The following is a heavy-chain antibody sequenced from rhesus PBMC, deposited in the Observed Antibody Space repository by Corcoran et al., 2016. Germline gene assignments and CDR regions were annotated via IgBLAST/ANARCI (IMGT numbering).Heavy chain of an antibody. CDR1: GYTFPDYY. J-gene: IGHJ4*01. CDR3: ATWKSGGWPGYYFDD. V-gene: IGHV1-111*02. Sequence: EVQLVQSGAEVKKPGASVKISCKASGYTFPDYYLHWVRPAPGKGLEWMGSVEPKDGEATHAQKFQDRVTITADTATDTAYRELSSLRSEDTAVYYCATWKSGGWPGYYFDDWGQGVLVTVAS. D-gene: IGHD6-37*01. CDR2: VEPKDGEA.